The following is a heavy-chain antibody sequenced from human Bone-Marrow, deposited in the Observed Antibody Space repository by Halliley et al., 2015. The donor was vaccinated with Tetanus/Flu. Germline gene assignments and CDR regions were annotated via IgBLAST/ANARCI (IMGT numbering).Heavy chain of an antibody. CDR2: IYYRGTT. CDR1: GGSITSYY. Sequence: TLSLTCSVSGGSITSYYWSWIRQSPGKGLEWIGYIYYRGTTTYNPSFKSRVTVSVDMSNNRFSLSLSSVTAADSAVYYCARAKGIAAIVDAFDFWGPGRMVTVST. V-gene: IGHV4-59*12. J-gene: IGHJ3*01. D-gene: IGHD2-2*02. CDR3: ARAKGIAAIVDAFDF.